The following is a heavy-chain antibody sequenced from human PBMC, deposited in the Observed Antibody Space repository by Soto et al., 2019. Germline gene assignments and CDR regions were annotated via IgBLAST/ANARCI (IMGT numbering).Heavy chain of an antibody. V-gene: IGHV4-30-2*01. CDR2: IFHSANT. Sequence: QLQLQESGSGLVKPSQTLSLTCAVSGGSISSVDHSWSWIRRPPGKGLEWVGYIFHSANTYYNPSLKSRVTISVDRSKNHVSLRLSAVTAADTAVYYCARGIGVVGRQLYLDSWGQGTLVTVSS. J-gene: IGHJ4*02. CDR1: GGSISSVDHS. CDR3: ARGIGVVGRQLYLDS. D-gene: IGHD3-3*01.